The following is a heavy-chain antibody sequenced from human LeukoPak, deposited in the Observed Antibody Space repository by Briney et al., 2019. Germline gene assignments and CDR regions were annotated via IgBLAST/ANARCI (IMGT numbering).Heavy chain of an antibody. V-gene: IGHV4-39*01. CDR2: IYYSGST. CDR3: ARHPDGVYSWIDY. D-gene: IGHD5-18*01. J-gene: IGHJ4*02. Sequence: SETLSLTCTVSGGSISSSSYYWGWIRQPPGKGLEWIGSIYYSGSTYYNPSLKSRVTISVDTSKNQFSLKLSSVTAADAAVYYCARHPDGVYSWIDYWGQGTLVTVSS. CDR1: GGSISSSSYY.